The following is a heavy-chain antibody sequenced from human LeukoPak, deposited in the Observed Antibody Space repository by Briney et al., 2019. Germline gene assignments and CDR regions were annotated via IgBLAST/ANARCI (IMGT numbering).Heavy chain of an antibody. V-gene: IGHV4-39*01. D-gene: IGHD6-13*01. J-gene: IGHJ4*02. CDR3: ARHEISSSWYFDY. CDR2: IYYSGST. Sequence: PSETLSLTCTVSGGSISSGSYYWGWIRQPPGKGLEWIGSIYYSGSTYYNPSLKSRVTISVDTSKNQFSLKLSSVTAADTAVYYCARHEISSSWYFDYWGQGTLVTVSS. CDR1: GGSISSGSYY.